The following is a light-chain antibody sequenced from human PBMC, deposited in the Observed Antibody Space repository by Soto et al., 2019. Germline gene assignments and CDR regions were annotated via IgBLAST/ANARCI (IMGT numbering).Light chain of an antibody. Sequence: DIQLTQSPSFLSASVGDRVTITCRASQGISSYLAWYQQKPGKAPKLLIYAASTLQSGVPSRFSGSGSGTEFSLTISSLQPEDLATYYCQQLNSYRRFPFGPGTKVDIK. V-gene: IGKV1-9*01. CDR2: AAS. CDR1: QGISSY. J-gene: IGKJ3*01. CDR3: QQLNSYRRFP.